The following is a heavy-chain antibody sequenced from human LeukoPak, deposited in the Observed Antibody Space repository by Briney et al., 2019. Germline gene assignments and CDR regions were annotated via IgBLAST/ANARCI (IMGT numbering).Heavy chain of an antibody. CDR1: GFTFSSYA. CDR3: ARDTHSYIYDTPNY. CDR2: ISSSSGNI. V-gene: IGHV3-21*04. J-gene: IGHJ4*02. Sequence: GGSLRLSCAASGFTFSSYAMSWVRKAPGKWREWVSSISSSSGNIYYADSVKGRFTISRDNAKNSLYLQMNSLRAEDTALYYCARDTHSYIYDTPNYWGQGTLVTVSS. D-gene: IGHD5-18*01.